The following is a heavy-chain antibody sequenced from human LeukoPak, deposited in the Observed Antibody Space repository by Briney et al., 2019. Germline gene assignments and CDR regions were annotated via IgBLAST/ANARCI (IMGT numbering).Heavy chain of an antibody. CDR3: AREGVSGWYDFDY. CDR1: GGSISSYY. Sequence: SETLSLTCTVSGGSISSYYWSWIRQSPGKGLEWIGYIHYSGSTNYNPSLKNRVTISVDTSKNQFSLRLNSVTAADTAVYYCAREGVSGWYDFDYWGQGTLVTVSS. CDR2: IHYSGST. J-gene: IGHJ4*02. V-gene: IGHV4-59*01. D-gene: IGHD6-19*01.